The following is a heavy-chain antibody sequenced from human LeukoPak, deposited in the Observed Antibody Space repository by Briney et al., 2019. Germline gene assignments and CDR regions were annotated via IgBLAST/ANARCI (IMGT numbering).Heavy chain of an antibody. Sequence: GRSLRLSCAASGFTFDDYAMHWVRQAPGKGLEWVSGISWNSGSIGYADSVKGRFTISRDNAKNSLYLQMNSLRAEDTALYYCAKGFESYSSNWYLDYFDYWGQGTLVTVSS. CDR1: GFTFDDYA. V-gene: IGHV3-9*01. CDR2: ISWNSGSI. J-gene: IGHJ4*02. D-gene: IGHD6-13*01. CDR3: AKGFESYSSNWYLDYFDY.